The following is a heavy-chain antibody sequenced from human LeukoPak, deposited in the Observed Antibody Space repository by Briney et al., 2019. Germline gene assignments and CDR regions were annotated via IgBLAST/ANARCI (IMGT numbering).Heavy chain of an antibody. D-gene: IGHD1-26*01. Sequence: GGSLRLSCPASGFTFDDYGMSWVRQAPGKGLEWVSGINWNGGSTGYADSVKGRFTISRDDAKNSLYLQMNSLRAEDTALYYCARGGELLDPHYYYYYMDVWGKGTTVTLSS. CDR3: ARGGELLDPHYYYYYMDV. CDR1: GFTFDDYG. V-gene: IGHV3-20*04. J-gene: IGHJ6*03. CDR2: INWNGGST.